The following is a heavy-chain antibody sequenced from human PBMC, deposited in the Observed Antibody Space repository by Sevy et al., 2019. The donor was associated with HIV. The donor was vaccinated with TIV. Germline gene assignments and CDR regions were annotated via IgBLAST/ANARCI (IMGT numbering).Heavy chain of an antibody. V-gene: IGHV3-30*18. Sequence: GGSLRLSCAASGFTFSDFGMHWVRQAPGKGLEWVAVISFHETIKFYAESVKGRFTISRDNSKNTLYLEMNSLRAGDTALYYCAKDREVVGAKIDFLGQGTMVTVSS. D-gene: IGHD1-26*01. CDR1: GFTFSDFG. J-gene: IGHJ4*02. CDR3: AKDREVVGAKIDF. CDR2: ISFHETIK.